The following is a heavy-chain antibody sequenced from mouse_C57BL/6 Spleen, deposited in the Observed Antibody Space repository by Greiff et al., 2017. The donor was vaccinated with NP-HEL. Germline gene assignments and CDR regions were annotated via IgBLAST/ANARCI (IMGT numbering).Heavy chain of an antibody. CDR3: GRGGNFDY. J-gene: IGHJ2*01. V-gene: IGHV1-50*01. Sequence: VQLQQPGAELVKPGASVKLSCKASGYTFTSYWMQWVKQRPGQGLEWIGEIDPSDSYTNYNQKFKGKATLTVDTSSSTAYMQLSSLTSEDSAVYYCGRGGNFDYWGQGTTLTVSS. CDR1: GYTFTSYW. CDR2: IDPSDSYT. D-gene: IGHD2-1*01.